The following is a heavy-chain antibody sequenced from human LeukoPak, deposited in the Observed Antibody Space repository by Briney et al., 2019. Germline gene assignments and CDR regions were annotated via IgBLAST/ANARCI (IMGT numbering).Heavy chain of an antibody. J-gene: IGHJ4*02. CDR2: INGDRSSI. Sequence: GGSLRLSCAASGFTSDDYAMHWVRQAPGEGLVWVARINGDRSSISYADSVKGRFTISRDNAKNTLYLQMNSLRAEDTAVYYCARVLTGSNRQLDYWGQGTLVTVSS. CDR3: ARVLTGSNRQLDY. V-gene: IGHV3-74*01. D-gene: IGHD3-9*01. CDR1: GFTSDDYA.